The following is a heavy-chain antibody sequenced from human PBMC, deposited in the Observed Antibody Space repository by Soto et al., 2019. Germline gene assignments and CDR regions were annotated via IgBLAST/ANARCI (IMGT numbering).Heavy chain of an antibody. CDR1: GFTFSTYG. CDR2: ISYDGTNK. D-gene: IGHD3-9*01. CDR3: AKELQSYVDYDYYWYGMDV. J-gene: IGHJ6*02. Sequence: QVQLVESGGGEVQPGRSLTISCAASGFTFSTYGMHWVRQTPGKGLEWVAVISYDGTNKFYSDSVQGRFTISRDNFKNTLTLQMNSLRADDTAVYSCAKELQSYVDYDYYWYGMDVWGLGTRVNVSS. V-gene: IGHV3-30*18.